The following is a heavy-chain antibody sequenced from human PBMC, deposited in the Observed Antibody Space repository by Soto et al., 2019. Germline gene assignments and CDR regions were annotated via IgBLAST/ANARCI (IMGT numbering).Heavy chain of an antibody. Sequence: PSETLSLTCTVSGGSISSSSYYWGWIRQPPGKGLEWIGSIYYSGSTHYNPSLKSRVTISVDTSKNQFSLKLSSVTAADTAVYYCASGNYIVVVVAATPGWFDPWGQGTLVTVSS. CDR1: GGSISSSSYY. D-gene: IGHD2-15*01. CDR2: IYYSGST. J-gene: IGHJ5*02. V-gene: IGHV4-39*01. CDR3: ASGNYIVVVVAATPGWFDP.